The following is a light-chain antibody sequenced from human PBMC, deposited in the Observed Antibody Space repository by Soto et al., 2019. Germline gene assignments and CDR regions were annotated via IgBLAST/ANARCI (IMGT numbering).Light chain of an antibody. CDR1: STNIGRNS. Sequence: QSVLTQARSVSGTPGQRVTITCAGSSTNIGRNSVHCYQPPPGTAPQLLTLGNNRRPSGVPDRFSGSKSGTSASLAISGLQPEDEADYCCAAWDDSLNEYVFGDGTKVTVL. CDR2: GNN. CDR3: AAWDDSLNEYV. V-gene: IGLV1-44*01. J-gene: IGLJ1*01.